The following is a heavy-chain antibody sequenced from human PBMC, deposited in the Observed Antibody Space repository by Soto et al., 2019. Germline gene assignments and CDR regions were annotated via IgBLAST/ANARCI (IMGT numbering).Heavy chain of an antibody. D-gene: IGHD2-15*01. CDR3: ARGYCSGGSCSTTPHFDY. Sequence: SETLSLTCTVSGGSISSGGYYWNWIRQHPGKGLEWIGYIYYSGSTYYNPSLKSRVTISVDTSKNQFSLKLSSVTAADTAVYYCARGYCSGGSCSTTPHFDYWGQGTLVTVSS. J-gene: IGHJ4*02. V-gene: IGHV4-39*01. CDR1: GGSISSGGYY. CDR2: IYYSGST.